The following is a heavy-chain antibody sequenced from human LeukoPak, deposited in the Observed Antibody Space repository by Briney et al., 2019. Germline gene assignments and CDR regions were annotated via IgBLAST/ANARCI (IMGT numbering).Heavy chain of an antibody. J-gene: IGHJ5*02. CDR3: ARGRQQLVLVRASQFNWFDP. CDR2: INPSGGST. D-gene: IGHD6-13*01. CDR1: GYTFTSSY. Sequence: GASVKVSCKASGYTFTSSYMHWVRQAPGQGLEWMGIINPSGGSTTYAQKFQGRVTMTRDTSTSTVYMELSSLRSEDTAVYYCARGRQQLVLVRASQFNWFDPWGQGTLVTVSS. V-gene: IGHV1-46*01.